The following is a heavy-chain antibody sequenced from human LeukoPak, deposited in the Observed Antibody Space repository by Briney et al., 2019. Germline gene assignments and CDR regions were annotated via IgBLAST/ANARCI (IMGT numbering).Heavy chain of an antibody. Sequence: SVKVSCKASGGTFTSYAISWVRQAPGQGLEWMGGIIPIFGTANYAQKFQGRVTITADESTSTAYMELSSLRSEDTAVYYCARARDWAGYSYGFYYWGQGTLVTVSS. J-gene: IGHJ4*02. V-gene: IGHV1-69*01. CDR3: ARARDWAGYSYGFYY. CDR2: IIPIFGTA. CDR1: GGTFTSYA. D-gene: IGHD5-18*01.